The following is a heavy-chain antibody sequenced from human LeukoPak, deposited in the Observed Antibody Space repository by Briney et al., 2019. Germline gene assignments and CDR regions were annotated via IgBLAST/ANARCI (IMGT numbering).Heavy chain of an antibody. Sequence: PSETLSLTCAVSGVSTSSGGYSWSWIRQPPGKGLEWIGYIYHSGSTYYNPSLKSRVTISVDRSKNQFSLKLSSVTAADTAVYYCARSYYDSSGYPPEYFQHWGQGTLVTVSS. D-gene: IGHD3-22*01. CDR3: ARSYYDSSGYPPEYFQH. CDR2: IYHSGST. V-gene: IGHV4-30-2*01. J-gene: IGHJ1*01. CDR1: GVSTSSGGYS.